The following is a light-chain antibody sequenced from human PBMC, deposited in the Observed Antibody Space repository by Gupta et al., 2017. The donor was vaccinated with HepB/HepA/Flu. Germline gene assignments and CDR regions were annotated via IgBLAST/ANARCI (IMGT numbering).Light chain of an antibody. Sequence: QSALTQPRPASGSPGQSVTISCTGTSSDVGGYNYVSWYQQHPGKAPKLMIYDVSKRPSGVPDRFSGSKSGNTASLTISGLQAEDEADYYCCSYAGSSYVFGTGTKVTVL. CDR2: DVS. V-gene: IGLV2-11*01. J-gene: IGLJ1*01. CDR1: SSDVGGYNY. CDR3: CSYAGSSYV.